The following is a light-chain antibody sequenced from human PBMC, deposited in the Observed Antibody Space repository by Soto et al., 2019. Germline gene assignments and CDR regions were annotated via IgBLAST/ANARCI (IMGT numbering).Light chain of an antibody. CDR3: QQYNNWPLT. Sequence: EVVMTQSPDTLSVSPGDGATLSCRASQNVHSDLAWYQQKPGQAPRLVIYDTSTRATDIPVRFTGGGSGTEFTLTISSLKSEALAVYYCQQYNNWPLTFGGGTKVEIK. CDR2: DTS. CDR1: QNVHSD. V-gene: IGKV3-15*01. J-gene: IGKJ4*01.